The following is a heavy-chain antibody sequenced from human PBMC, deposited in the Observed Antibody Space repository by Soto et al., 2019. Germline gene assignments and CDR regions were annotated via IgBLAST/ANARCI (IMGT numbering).Heavy chain of an antibody. J-gene: IGHJ5*02. CDR3: AREQRSATKTTYNWFDP. CDR1: GGSSSGYY. D-gene: IGHD1-26*01. CDR2: INHSGST. Sequence: SETLSLTCAVYGGSSSGYYWSWIRQPPGKGLEWIGEINHSGSTNYNPSLKSRVTISVDTSKNQFSLKLSSVTAADTAVYYCAREQRSATKTTYNWFDPWGQGTLVTVSS. V-gene: IGHV4-34*01.